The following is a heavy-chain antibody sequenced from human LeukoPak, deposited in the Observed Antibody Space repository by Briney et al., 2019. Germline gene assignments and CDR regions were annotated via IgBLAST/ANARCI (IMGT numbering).Heavy chain of an antibody. Sequence: GGSLRLSCAASGFTFINAWMAWVRQAPGKGLEWVANIKQDGSEKYYVDSVKGRFTISRDNAKNSLYLQMNSLRAEDTAVYYCARVFSVYSGFDYWGQGTLVTVSS. CDR1: GFTFINAW. CDR2: IKQDGSEK. J-gene: IGHJ4*02. CDR3: ARVFSVYSGFDY. D-gene: IGHD1-26*01. V-gene: IGHV3-7*01.